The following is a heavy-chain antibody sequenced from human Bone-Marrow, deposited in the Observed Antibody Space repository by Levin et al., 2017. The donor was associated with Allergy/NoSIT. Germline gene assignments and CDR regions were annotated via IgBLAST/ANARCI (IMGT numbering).Heavy chain of an antibody. Sequence: QTGGSLRLSCSASGFTFSSYAMHWVRQAPGKGLEYVSAISSNGGSTYYADSVKGRFTISRDNSKNTLYLQMSSLRAEDTAVYYCVKARPAPALWFGELLLDYWGQGTLVTVSS. CDR3: VKARPAPALWFGELLLDY. V-gene: IGHV3-64D*06. CDR1: GFTFSSYA. J-gene: IGHJ4*02. D-gene: IGHD3-10*01. CDR2: ISSNGGST.